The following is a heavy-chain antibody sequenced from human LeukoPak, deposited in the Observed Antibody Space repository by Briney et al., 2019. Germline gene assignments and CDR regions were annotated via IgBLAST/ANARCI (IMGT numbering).Heavy chain of an antibody. D-gene: IGHD6-13*01. CDR3: ARDLRPGIAADYYYYYGMDV. J-gene: IGHJ6*04. CDR2: ISAYNGNT. V-gene: IGHV1-18*04. Sequence: ASVKVSCKASGYTFTSYGISWVRQAPGQGLEWMGWISAYNGNTNYAQKLQGRVTMTTDTSTSTAYMELRSLRSDDTAVYYCARDLRPGIAADYYYYYGMDVWGKGTTVTVSS. CDR1: GYTFTSYG.